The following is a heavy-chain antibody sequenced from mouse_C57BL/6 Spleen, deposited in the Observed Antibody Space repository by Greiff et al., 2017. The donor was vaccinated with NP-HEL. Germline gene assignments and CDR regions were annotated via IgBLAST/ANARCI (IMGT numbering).Heavy chain of an antibody. Sequence: EVQLQHSGPELVKPGASVKMSCKASGYTFTDYNMHWVKQSHGKSLEWIGYINPNNGGTSYNQKFKGKATLTVNKSSSTAYMELRSLTSEDSAVYYCARSYYYGSSYEGDYWGQGTTLTVSS. D-gene: IGHD1-1*01. J-gene: IGHJ2*01. CDR2: INPNNGGT. CDR3: ARSYYYGSSYEGDY. CDR1: GYTFTDYN. V-gene: IGHV1-22*01.